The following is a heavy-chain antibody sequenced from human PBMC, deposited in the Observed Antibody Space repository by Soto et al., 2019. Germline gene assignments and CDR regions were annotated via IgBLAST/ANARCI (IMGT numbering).Heavy chain of an antibody. CDR1: GFTFSSYA. Sequence: EVQLLESGGGLVQPGGSLRLSCAASGFTFSSYAMSWVRQAPGKGLEWVSAISGSGGSTYYADSVKGRFTISRDNSKNTLYLQMNSLRSEDTAVYYCAADSRMIVVVYNWFAPWGQGTLVTFSS. D-gene: IGHD3-22*01. CDR3: AADSRMIVVVYNWFAP. V-gene: IGHV3-23*01. CDR2: ISGSGGST. J-gene: IGHJ5*02.